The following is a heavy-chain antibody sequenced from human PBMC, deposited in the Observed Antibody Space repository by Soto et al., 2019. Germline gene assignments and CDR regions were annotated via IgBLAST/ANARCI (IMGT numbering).Heavy chain of an antibody. V-gene: IGHV3-21*01. D-gene: IGHD6-13*01. Sequence: EVQLVESGGGLVKPGGSLRLSCAASGFTFSSYSMNWVRQAPVKGLEWVSSISSSSSYIYYADSVKGRFTISRDNAKNSLYLQMNSLRAEDTAVYYCARDWGYSSSWPTHGMDVWGQGTTVTVSS. CDR3: ARDWGYSSSWPTHGMDV. CDR2: ISSSSSYI. J-gene: IGHJ6*02. CDR1: GFTFSSYS.